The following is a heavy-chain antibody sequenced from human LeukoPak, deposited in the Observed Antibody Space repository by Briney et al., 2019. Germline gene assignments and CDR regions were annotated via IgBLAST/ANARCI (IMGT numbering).Heavy chain of an antibody. CDR1: GFTVSSNY. D-gene: IGHD2-2*01. V-gene: IGHV3-23*01. Sequence: GGSLRLSCAASGFTVSSNYMSWVRQAPGKGLEWVSALSGSGGNTYYADSVKGRFTISRDNSKNTLYLQMNSLRAEDTAKYYCAKVASLCTSTSCVRGGFDYWGQGTLVTVSS. J-gene: IGHJ4*02. CDR3: AKVASLCTSTSCVRGGFDY. CDR2: LSGSGGNT.